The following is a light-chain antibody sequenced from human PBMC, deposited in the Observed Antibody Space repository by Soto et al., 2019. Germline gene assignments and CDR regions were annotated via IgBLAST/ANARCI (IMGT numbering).Light chain of an antibody. CDR3: QQADSFPLT. J-gene: IGKJ3*01. Sequence: DIQMTQSPSSVSASVGDRVTITCRASQGVSSWVAWYQLKPGKAPNLLIYAASSLQSGVPSRFSASGSGTDFPLTISSLHPEDFATYYCQQADSFPLTFGRGTTVDIK. V-gene: IGKV1-12*01. CDR1: QGVSSW. CDR2: AAS.